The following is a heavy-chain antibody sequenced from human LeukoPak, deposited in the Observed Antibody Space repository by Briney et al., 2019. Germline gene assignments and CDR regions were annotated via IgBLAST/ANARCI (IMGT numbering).Heavy chain of an antibody. J-gene: IGHJ6*02. D-gene: IGHD2-2*01. CDR2: INPNSGGT. CDR1: GYTFTGYY. CDR3: ARDHVVPAAIRYYYYGMDV. V-gene: IGHV1-2*02. Sequence: ASVKVSCKASGYTFTGYYMHWVRQAPGQGLEWMGWINPNSGGTNYAQKFQGRVTMTRDTSISTAYMELSRLRSDDTAVYYCARDHVVPAAIRYYYYGMDVWVQGTTVTVSS.